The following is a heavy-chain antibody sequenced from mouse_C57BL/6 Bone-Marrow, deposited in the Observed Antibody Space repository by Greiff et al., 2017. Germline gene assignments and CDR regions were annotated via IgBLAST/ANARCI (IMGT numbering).Heavy chain of an antibody. D-gene: IGHD1-3*01. V-gene: IGHV5-15*01. CDR2: ISNLAYSI. CDR3: ARHSGYYWYFDV. CDR1: GFTFSDYG. J-gene: IGHJ1*03. Sequence: EVQLVESGGGLVQPGGSLKLSCAASGFTFSDYGMAWVRQAPRKGPEWVAFISNLAYSIYYADTVTGRFTISRENAKNTLYLEMSSLRSEDTAMYYCARHSGYYWYFDVWGTGTTVTVSS.